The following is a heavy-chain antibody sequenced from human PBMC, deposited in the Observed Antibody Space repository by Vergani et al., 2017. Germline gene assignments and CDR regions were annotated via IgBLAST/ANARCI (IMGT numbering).Heavy chain of an antibody. CDR3: AREPYCSSTSCYPFDY. CDR2: ISAYNGNT. V-gene: IGHV1-18*04. D-gene: IGHD2-2*01. CDR1: GYTFTGYY. Sequence: QVPLVQSGAEVKKPGASVKVSCKASGYTFTGYYMHWVRQAPGQGLEWMGWISAYNGNTNYAQKLQGRVTMTTDTSTSTAYMELRSLRSDDTAVYYCAREPYCSSTSCYPFDYWGQGTLVTVSS. J-gene: IGHJ4*02.